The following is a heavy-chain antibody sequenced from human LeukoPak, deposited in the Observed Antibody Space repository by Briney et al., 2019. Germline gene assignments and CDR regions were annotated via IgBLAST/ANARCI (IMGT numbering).Heavy chain of an antibody. CDR2: INIDGSST. D-gene: IGHD3-22*01. V-gene: IGHV3-74*01. Sequence: GGSLRLSCAASGFTFSSYWMHWVRQAPGKGLVWVSRINIDGSSTSYADSVKGRFTISRDNSKNTLYLQMNSLRAEDTAVYYCAKERADYYDSSGIDYWGQGTLVTVSS. J-gene: IGHJ4*02. CDR1: GFTFSSYW. CDR3: AKERADYYDSSGIDY.